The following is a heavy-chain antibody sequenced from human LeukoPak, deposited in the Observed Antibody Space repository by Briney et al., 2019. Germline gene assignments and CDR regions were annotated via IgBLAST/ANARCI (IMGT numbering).Heavy chain of an antibody. Sequence: SETLPLTCTVSGGSISSYYWSWIRQPPGKGLEWIGYIYYSGSTNYNPSLKSRVTISVDTSKNQFSLKLSSVTAADTAVYYCARVPRLGYCSGGSCYFNYWYFDLWGRGTLVTVSS. CDR1: GGSISSYY. J-gene: IGHJ2*01. D-gene: IGHD2-15*01. CDR3: ARVPRLGYCSGGSCYFNYWYFDL. CDR2: IYYSGST. V-gene: IGHV4-59*01.